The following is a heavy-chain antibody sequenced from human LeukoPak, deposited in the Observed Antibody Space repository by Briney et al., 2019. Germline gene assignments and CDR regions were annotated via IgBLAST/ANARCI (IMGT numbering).Heavy chain of an antibody. V-gene: IGHV3-74*01. D-gene: IGHD3-3*01. CDR2: INGDGTTT. J-gene: IGHJ4*02. CDR3: ATDRGWRTSGYYLYYFEY. Sequence: GGSPRLSCAASGFTFSSYWMHWVRQAPGKGLVWVSRINGDGTTTTYADSVQGRFTISRDNAKNTLYLQMSSLRAEDTAVYYCATDRGWRTSGYYLYYFEYWGQGTLVTFSS. CDR1: GFTFSSYW.